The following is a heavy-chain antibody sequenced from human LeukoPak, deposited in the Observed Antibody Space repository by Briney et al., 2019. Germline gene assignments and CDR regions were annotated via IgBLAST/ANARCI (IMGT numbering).Heavy chain of an antibody. CDR1: GFTFSSYG. Sequence: GRSLRLSCAASGFTFSSYGMHWVRQAPGKGLEWVAVISYDGSNKYYADSVKGRFTISRDNSKNTLYLQMNSLRAEDTAVYYCAKVNSGYDIYYFDYWGQGTLVTVSS. D-gene: IGHD5-12*01. CDR3: AKVNSGYDIYYFDY. J-gene: IGHJ4*02. CDR2: ISYDGSNK. V-gene: IGHV3-30*18.